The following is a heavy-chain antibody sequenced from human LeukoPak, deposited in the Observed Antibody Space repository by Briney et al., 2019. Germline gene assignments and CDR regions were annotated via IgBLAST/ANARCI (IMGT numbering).Heavy chain of an antibody. CDR1: GYSFTSYW. Sequence: GESLKISCKGSGYSFTSYWIGWVRPMPGKGLEWVGIIYPGDSDTRYSPSFQGQVTISADKSISTAYLQWSILKASDTAMYYCARLRSSSSSNRFNWFDPWGQGTLVTVSA. J-gene: IGHJ5*02. D-gene: IGHD6-6*01. CDR2: IYPGDSDT. CDR3: ARLRSSSSSNRFNWFDP. V-gene: IGHV5-51*01.